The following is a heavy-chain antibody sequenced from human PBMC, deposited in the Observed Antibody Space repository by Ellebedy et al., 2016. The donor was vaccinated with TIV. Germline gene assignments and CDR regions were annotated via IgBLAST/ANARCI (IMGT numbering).Heavy chain of an antibody. D-gene: IGHD3-16*02. J-gene: IGHJ4*02. CDR1: GFTFRDYA. V-gene: IGHV3-30-3*01. CDR3: ARDMYFDFVWGSYRPNLFDY. Sequence: GGSLRLXXAASGFTFRDYAVHWVRQTPGKGLEWVAVISYDGSHKNYADSVEGRFTISRDDSKNSLYLQMNSLRAEDTAIYYCARDMYFDFVWGSYRPNLFDYWGQGALVTVSS. CDR2: ISYDGSHK.